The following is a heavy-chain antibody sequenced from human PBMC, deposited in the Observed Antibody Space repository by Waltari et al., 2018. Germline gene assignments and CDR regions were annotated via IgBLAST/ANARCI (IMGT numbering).Heavy chain of an antibody. V-gene: IGHV1-69*01. CDR2: IIVKLAAA. Sequence: VHLEQSGAVLKNPGSSVRVPCKASGGTFTNLVITWVRQAPGQGLEWMGGIIVKLAAANYAQKFQGRLSITADESTSTVYMDLSGLQSDDTAVYYCSKIISVTGSTSWGQGTLVTVSS. D-gene: IGHD1-1*01. CDR3: SKIISVTGSTS. CDR1: GGTFTNLV. J-gene: IGHJ4*02.